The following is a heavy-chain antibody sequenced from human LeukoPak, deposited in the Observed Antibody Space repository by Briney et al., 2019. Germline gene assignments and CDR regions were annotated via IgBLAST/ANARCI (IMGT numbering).Heavy chain of an antibody. CDR2: IIPIFGTA. CDR1: GGTFSSYA. V-gene: IGHV1-69*13. Sequence: VASVKVSCRASGGTFSSYAISWVRQAPGQGLEWMGGIIPIFGTANYAQKFQGRVTITADESTSTAYMELSSLRSEDTAVYYCARDPDPVTTDGWYFQHWGQGTLVTVSS. D-gene: IGHD4-17*01. J-gene: IGHJ1*01. CDR3: ARDPDPVTTDGWYFQH.